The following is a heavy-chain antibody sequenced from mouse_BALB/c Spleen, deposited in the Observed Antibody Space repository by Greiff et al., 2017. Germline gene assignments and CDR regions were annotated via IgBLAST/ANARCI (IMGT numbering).Heavy chain of an antibody. Sequence: VQLKESGPGLVKPSQSLSLTCSVTGYSITSGYYWNWIRQFPGNKLEWMGYISYDGSNNYNPSLKNRISITRDTSKNQFFLKLNSVTTEDTATYYCATNWPYFDYWGQGTTLTVSS. CDR2: ISYDGSN. D-gene: IGHD4-1*01. J-gene: IGHJ2*01. CDR3: ATNWPYFDY. CDR1: GYSITSGYY. V-gene: IGHV3-6*02.